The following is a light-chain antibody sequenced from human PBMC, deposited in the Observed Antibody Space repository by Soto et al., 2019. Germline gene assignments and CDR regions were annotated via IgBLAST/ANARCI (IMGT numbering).Light chain of an antibody. CDR3: QQYDHLPRT. CDR1: QAISNY. V-gene: IGKV1-33*01. Sequence: DIQMIQSPSSLSASVGDRFTITSQARQAISNYLNWYQQNPGKAPKLLIYDASNLERGVPSRFSGRGSGTDFTLTISSLQPEDFATYFCQQYDHLPRTFGRGTKVEIK. J-gene: IGKJ1*01. CDR2: DAS.